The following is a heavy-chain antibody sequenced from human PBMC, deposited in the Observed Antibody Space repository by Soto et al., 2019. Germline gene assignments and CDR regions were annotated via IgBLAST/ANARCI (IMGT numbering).Heavy chain of an antibody. V-gene: IGHV1-2*02. CDR1: GYTFTGYY. Sequence: QVQLVQSGAEVKKPGASVKVSCKASGYTFTGYYMHWVRQAPGQGLEWMGWINPNSGGTNYAQKVQGRVTMTRDTSISTASLELSRLRSDDTAGYYCARDRGKQLVLPPNWFDPWGQGTLVTVSS. J-gene: IGHJ5*02. CDR3: ARDRGKQLVLPPNWFDP. CDR2: INPNSGGT. D-gene: IGHD6-6*01.